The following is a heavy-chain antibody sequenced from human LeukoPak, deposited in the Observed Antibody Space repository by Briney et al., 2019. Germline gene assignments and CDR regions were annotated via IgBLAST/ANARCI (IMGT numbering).Heavy chain of an antibody. CDR2: ISSSSSYI. V-gene: IGHV3-21*01. CDR3: ARVVYGDYETTMLDY. CDR1: GFTFSSYS. Sequence: GGSLRLSRAASGFTFSSYSMNWVRQAPGKGLEWVSSISSSSSYIYYADSVKGRFTISRDNAKNSLYLQMNSLRAEDTAVYYCARVVYGDYETTMLDYWGQGTLVTVSS. J-gene: IGHJ4*02. D-gene: IGHD4-17*01.